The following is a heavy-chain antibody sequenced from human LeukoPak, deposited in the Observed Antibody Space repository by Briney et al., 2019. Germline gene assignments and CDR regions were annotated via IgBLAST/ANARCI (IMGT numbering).Heavy chain of an antibody. V-gene: IGHV4-59*01. CDR1: GGSISSYY. CDR3: ARGDSSVGRRAFDI. Sequence: PSETLSLTCTVSGGSISSYYWSWIRQPPGKGLEWIGYIYYSGSTNYNPSLKSRVTISVDTSKNQFSLKLSSVTAADTAVYYCARGDSSVGRRAFDIRGQGTMVTVSS. CDR2: IYYSGST. D-gene: IGHD3-22*01. J-gene: IGHJ3*02.